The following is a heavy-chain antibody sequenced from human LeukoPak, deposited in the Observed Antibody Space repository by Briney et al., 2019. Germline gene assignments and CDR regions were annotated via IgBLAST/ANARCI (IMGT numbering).Heavy chain of an antibody. CDR3: AKDQGVVGSYDH. Sequence: GGSLRLSCAASGGSFSTFGMNWVRQSLRKGLGWLSFLQYDGSIEYYAESVKGRFTISRDNSRNTLFLQMNRLRVEDTALYYCAKDQGVVGSYDHWGQGTLVTVSS. V-gene: IGHV3-30*02. D-gene: IGHD3-10*01. CDR2: LQYDGSIE. CDR1: GGSFSTFG. J-gene: IGHJ5*02.